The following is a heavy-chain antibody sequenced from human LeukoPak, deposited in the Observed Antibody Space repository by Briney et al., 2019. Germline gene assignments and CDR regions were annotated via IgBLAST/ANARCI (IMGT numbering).Heavy chain of an antibody. V-gene: IGHV1-18*01. CDR3: ARDQLWHDAFDI. Sequence: ASVKVSCTASGYTFTIYGISWVRQAPGQGVEWMGWISAYNGNTNYAQKLQGRVTMTTDTSTSTAYMELRSLRSDDTAVYYCARDQLWHDAFDIWGQGTMVTVSS. CDR1: GYTFTIYG. J-gene: IGHJ3*02. D-gene: IGHD3-10*01. CDR2: ISAYNGNT.